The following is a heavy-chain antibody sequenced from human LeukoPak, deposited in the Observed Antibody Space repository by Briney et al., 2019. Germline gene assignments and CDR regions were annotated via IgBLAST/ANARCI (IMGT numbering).Heavy chain of an antibody. D-gene: IGHD3-10*01. V-gene: IGHV3-30*04. CDR2: ISHDGNDK. Sequence: GGSLRLSCAASGFTFSNFPMHWVRQAPGKGLEWVAVISHDGNDKYYADSVKGRFSIFRDNSNSMLYLQMNSLRAEDTAGYYCAKGGSFYGSGSYYNEPFEYWGEGTLVTVSS. CDR1: GFTFSNFP. CDR3: AKGGSFYGSGSYYNEPFEY. J-gene: IGHJ4*02.